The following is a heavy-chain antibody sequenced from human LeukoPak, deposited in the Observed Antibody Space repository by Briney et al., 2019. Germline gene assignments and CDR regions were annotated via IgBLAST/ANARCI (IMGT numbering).Heavy chain of an antibody. V-gene: IGHV4-34*01. CDR2: INHSGST. D-gene: IGHD6-19*01. CDR1: GGSFSGYY. CDR3: ARHVQWLVRGGYYFDY. J-gene: IGHJ4*02. Sequence: SEILSLTCAVYGGSFSGYYWSWIRQPPGKGLEWIGEINHSGSTNYNPSLKSRVTVSVDTSKNQFSLKLSSVTAADTAVYYCARHVQWLVRGGYYFDYWGQGTLVTVSS.